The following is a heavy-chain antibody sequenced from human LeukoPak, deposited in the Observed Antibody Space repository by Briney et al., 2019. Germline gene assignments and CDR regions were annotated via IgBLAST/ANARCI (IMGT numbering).Heavy chain of an antibody. CDR1: GGAFSSYA. CDR3: ARDLGSSGYYDY. CDR2: IIPIFGTA. Sequence: SVKVSCKASGGAFSSYAISWVRQAPGQGLEWMGGIIPIFGTANYAQKFQGRVTITTDESTSTAYMELSSLRSEDSAVYYCARDLGSSGYYDYWGQGTLVTVSS. J-gene: IGHJ4*02. V-gene: IGHV1-69*05. D-gene: IGHD3-22*01.